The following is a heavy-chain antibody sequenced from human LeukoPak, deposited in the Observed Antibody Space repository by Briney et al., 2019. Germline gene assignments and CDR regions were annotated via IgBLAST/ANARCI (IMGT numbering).Heavy chain of an antibody. CDR2: IKQDGSEK. CDR1: GFTFSNAW. V-gene: IGHV3-7*01. Sequence: GGSLRLSCAASGFTFSNAWMSWVRQAPGKGLEWVANIKQDGSEKYYVDSVKGRFTISRDNAKNSLYLQMNSLRAEDTAVYYCASSDLFYGDLNAFDIWGQGTMVTVSS. D-gene: IGHD4-17*01. CDR3: ASSDLFYGDLNAFDI. J-gene: IGHJ3*02.